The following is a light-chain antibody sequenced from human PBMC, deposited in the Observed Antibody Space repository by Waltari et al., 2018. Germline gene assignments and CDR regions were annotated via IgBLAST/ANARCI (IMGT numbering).Light chain of an antibody. CDR3: QSYDSSLGGSRV. V-gene: IGLV1-40*01. CDR2: GTN. Sequence: QSVLTQPPSVSGAPGQRVTISCTGSSSNIGAGHDVHWYQHPPGTAPKLLIYGTNNRPSGAPDRFSGSTSGTAASLGITGLQAEDEADYYCQSYDSSLGGSRVFGTGTKVTVL. CDR1: SSNIGAGHD. J-gene: IGLJ1*01.